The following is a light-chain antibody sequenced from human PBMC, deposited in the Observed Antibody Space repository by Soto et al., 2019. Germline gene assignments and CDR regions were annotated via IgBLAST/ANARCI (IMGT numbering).Light chain of an antibody. CDR3: QQYNNWPQT. CDR2: DTS. V-gene: IGKV3-20*01. CDR1: QSFSSSS. J-gene: IGKJ1*01. Sequence: EIVLTQSPGTLSLSPGERATLSCRASQSFSSSSLAWYQQKPGQAPRLLIYDTSSRATGIPDRFSGSGSGTDFTLTISRLEPEDFAVYYCQQYNNWPQTFGQGTKVDNK.